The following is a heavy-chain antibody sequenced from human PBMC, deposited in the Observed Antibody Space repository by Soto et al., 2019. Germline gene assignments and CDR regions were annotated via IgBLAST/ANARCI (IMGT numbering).Heavy chain of an antibody. CDR3: AKDRGIIVKAGDAFDV. J-gene: IGHJ3*01. V-gene: IGHV3-23*01. CDR1: GFTLSMSA. CDR2: ISDSGDRA. Sequence: GGSLRLSCASSGFTLSMSAVNWVRQAPGKGLEWVSYISDSGDRAYYADSVKGRFTISRDRSKNTVSLQMDSLRAEDTAVYYCAKDRGIIVKAGDAFDVWGQGTKVTVSS. D-gene: IGHD3-16*02.